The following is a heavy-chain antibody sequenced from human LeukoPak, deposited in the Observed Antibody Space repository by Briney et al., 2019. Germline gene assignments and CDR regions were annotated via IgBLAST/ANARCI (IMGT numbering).Heavy chain of an antibody. D-gene: IGHD6-6*01. Sequence: PGGSLRLSCAASGFTVSSNYMSRVRQAPGKGLEWVSVIYSGGSTYYADSVKGRFTISRDNSKNTLYLQMNSLRAEDTAVYYCASIEYSSSSYYYYYGMDVWGQGTTVTVSS. CDR2: IYSGGST. J-gene: IGHJ6*02. CDR1: GFTVSSNY. V-gene: IGHV3-66*01. CDR3: ASIEYSSSSYYYYYGMDV.